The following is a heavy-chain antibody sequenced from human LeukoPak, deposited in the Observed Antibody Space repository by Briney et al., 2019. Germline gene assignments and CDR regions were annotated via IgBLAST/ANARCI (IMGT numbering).Heavy chain of an antibody. V-gene: IGHV1-18*01. J-gene: IGHJ3*02. CDR3: ARADIVVVPAVPNTFDI. CDR1: GYTFTSYG. CDR2: ISAYNGNT. Sequence: GASVKVSCKASGYTFTSYGISWVRQAPGQGLEWMGWISAYNGNTNYAQKLQGRVTMTTDTSTSTAYMELRSLRSDDTAVYYCARADIVVVPAVPNTFDIWGQGTMATVSS. D-gene: IGHD2-2*01.